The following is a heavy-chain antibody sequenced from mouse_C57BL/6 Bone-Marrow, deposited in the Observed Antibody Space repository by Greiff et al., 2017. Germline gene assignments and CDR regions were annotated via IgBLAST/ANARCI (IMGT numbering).Heavy chain of an antibody. CDR2: ISGGGGNT. V-gene: IGHV5-9*01. D-gene: IGHD1-1*01. Sequence: DVQLVESGGGLVKPGGSLKLSCAASGFTFSSYTMSWVRQTPEKRLEWVATISGGGGNTYYPDSVKGRFTISRDNAKNTLYLQMSSLRSEDTALYYCARLSYYNGSSYRFDVWGTGTTVTVSS. CDR1: GFTFSSYT. J-gene: IGHJ1*03. CDR3: ARLSYYNGSSYRFDV.